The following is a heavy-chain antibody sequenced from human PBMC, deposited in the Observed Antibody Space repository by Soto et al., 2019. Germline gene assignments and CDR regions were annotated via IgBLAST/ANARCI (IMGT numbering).Heavy chain of an antibody. CDR1: GFTFSSYE. CDR3: ARDRYSSSWFDY. D-gene: IGHD6-13*01. Sequence: EVQLVESGGGLVQPGGSLRLSCAASGFTFSSYEMNWVRQAPGKGLEWVSYISSSGSTIYYADSVKGRFTISRDNAKNSLYLQMNSLRAEDTAVYYCARDRYSSSWFDYWGQGTLVTVSS. J-gene: IGHJ4*02. CDR2: ISSSGSTI. V-gene: IGHV3-48*03.